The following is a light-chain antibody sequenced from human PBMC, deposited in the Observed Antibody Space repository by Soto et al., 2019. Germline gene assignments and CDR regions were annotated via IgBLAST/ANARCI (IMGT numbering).Light chain of an antibody. CDR2: AAS. J-gene: IGKJ1*01. Sequence: DIQMTQSPSSLSASVGDRVTITCRASQAISNYLAWYQQKPGKVPKLLIYAASTLQSGVPSRFSGSGSGTDFTLTISSLQPEDVATYYCQKYNIAPWTFGQGTRWIS. CDR3: QKYNIAPWT. V-gene: IGKV1-27*01. CDR1: QAISNY.